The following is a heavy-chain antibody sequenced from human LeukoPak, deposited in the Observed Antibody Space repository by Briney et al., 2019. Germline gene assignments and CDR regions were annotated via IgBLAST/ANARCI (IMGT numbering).Heavy chain of an antibody. D-gene: IGHD6-13*01. CDR1: GGSFSGYY. CDR2: VNHSGST. J-gene: IGHJ6*03. CDR3: ARGGGSSWYGRYYMDV. V-gene: IGHV4-34*01. Sequence: PSETLSLTCAVYGGSFSGYYWSWIRQPPGKGLEWIGEVNHSGSTNYNPSIKSRVTISVDMSKNQFSLKLSSVTAADTAVYYCARGGGSSWYGRYYMDVWGKGTTVTVSS.